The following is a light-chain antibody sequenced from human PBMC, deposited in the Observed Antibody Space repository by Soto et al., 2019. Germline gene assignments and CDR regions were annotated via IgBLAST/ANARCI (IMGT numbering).Light chain of an antibody. J-gene: IGKJ1*01. CDR2: GAS. V-gene: IGKV3-20*01. Sequence: ESVLTQSPGTLSLSPGERATLSCRASQSVSSNYLAWYQQKPGQAPRLLIYGASTRASGIPDRFSGGGSGTDFTLTISRLEPEDSAVYYCQQYGSSPTWTFGQGTKVDNK. CDR3: QQYGSSPTWT. CDR1: QSVSSNY.